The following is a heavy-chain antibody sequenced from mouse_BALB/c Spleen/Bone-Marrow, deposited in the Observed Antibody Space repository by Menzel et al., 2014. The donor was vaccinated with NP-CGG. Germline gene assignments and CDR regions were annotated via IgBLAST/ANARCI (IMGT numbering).Heavy chain of an antibody. CDR3: ARGYDYDFDY. Sequence: EVNVVESGGGLVKPGGSLKLSCAASGFTFSNFAMSWVRQTPDKRLEWVASISSGGSAYYPDSVKGRLSISRDNARDILFLQMSSLRSKDTAMYYCARGYDYDFDYWGQGTTLTVSS. CDR2: ISSGGSA. D-gene: IGHD2-4*01. J-gene: IGHJ2*01. V-gene: IGHV5-6-5*01. CDR1: GFTFSNFA.